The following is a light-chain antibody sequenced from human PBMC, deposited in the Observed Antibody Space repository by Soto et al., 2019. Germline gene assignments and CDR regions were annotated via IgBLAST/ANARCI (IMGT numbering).Light chain of an antibody. CDR1: QSVSSN. Sequence: TVLTQSPATLSLSPGERATLSSRASQSVSSNFAWYQQKPGQAPRLLIYDASTRATGIPARFSGSGSGTEFTLTISSLQSEDFAVYYCQQYNNWPWTFGQGTKVDIK. CDR3: QQYNNWPWT. J-gene: IGKJ1*01. V-gene: IGKV3-15*01. CDR2: DAS.